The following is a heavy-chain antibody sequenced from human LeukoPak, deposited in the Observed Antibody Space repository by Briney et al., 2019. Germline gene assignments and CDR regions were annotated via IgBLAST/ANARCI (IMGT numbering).Heavy chain of an antibody. CDR3: ARDTEGRDIYGYYYGMDV. Sequence: PGRSLRLSCAASGFTFSSYAMHWVRQAPGKGLEWVAVISYDGSNKYYADSVKGRFTISRDNSKNTLYLQMNSLRAEDTAVYYCARDTEGRDIYGYYYGMDVWGQGTTVTVSS. CDR2: ISYDGSNK. D-gene: IGHD3-9*01. V-gene: IGHV3-30-3*01. CDR1: GFTFSSYA. J-gene: IGHJ6*02.